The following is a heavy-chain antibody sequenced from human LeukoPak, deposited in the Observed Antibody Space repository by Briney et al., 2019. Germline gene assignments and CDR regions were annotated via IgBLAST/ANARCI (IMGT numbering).Heavy chain of an antibody. CDR1: GLTFSPYA. CDR2: ISDGGSDT. Sequence: GGTLRLSCAVSGLTFSPYAVSWVRQAPGKGQDWVSTISDGGSDTHYADSVKGRFTIYRDNSKNTVYLQINSLRAEDTAVYYCAKALYGDYGRFDYWGQGTLVTVSS. J-gene: IGHJ4*02. CDR3: AKALYGDYGRFDY. V-gene: IGHV3-23*01. D-gene: IGHD4-17*01.